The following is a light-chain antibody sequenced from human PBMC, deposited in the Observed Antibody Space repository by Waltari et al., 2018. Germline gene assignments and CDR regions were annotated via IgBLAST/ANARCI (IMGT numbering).Light chain of an antibody. CDR3: QQRSNWTPHT. V-gene: IGKV3-11*01. CDR1: QSFGSY. CDR2: DAS. J-gene: IGKJ2*01. Sequence: ELVLPHSPATLSLSPGDTAPPSCRASQSFGSYLAWYQQKPGQPPRLLICDASNRATGVPARFRGSGSGTDFTLTITSLEAEDFAVYYCQQRSNWTPHTFGQGARLEIK.